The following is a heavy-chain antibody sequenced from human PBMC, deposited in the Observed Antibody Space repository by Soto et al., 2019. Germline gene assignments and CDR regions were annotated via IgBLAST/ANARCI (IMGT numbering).Heavy chain of an antibody. Sequence: QVQLVESGGGVVQPGRSLRLSCAASGFTFSSYGMHWVRQAPGKGLEWVAVIWYDGSNKYYADSVKGRFTISRDNSKNTLYLQMNSLRAEDTAVYYCARESPRNPPSYIVATRKNPSGYYYYMDVWGKGTTVTVSS. CDR3: ARESPRNPPSYIVATRKNPSGYYYYMDV. CDR1: GFTFSSYG. D-gene: IGHD5-12*01. V-gene: IGHV3-33*01. J-gene: IGHJ6*03. CDR2: IWYDGSNK.